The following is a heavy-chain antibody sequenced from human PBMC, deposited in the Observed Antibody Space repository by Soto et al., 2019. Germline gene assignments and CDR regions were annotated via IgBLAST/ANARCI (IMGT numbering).Heavy chain of an antibody. J-gene: IGHJ6*02. Sequence: QVHLVQSGAEVKKPGASVKVSCKTSGYTFTSYDINWVRQATGQGLEWMGWMNPNSGNTGYAQKFQGRVTMTRNTSISTAYMELSSLRSEDTAVYYCARSIAARPNYYYGMDVWGQGTTVTVSS. D-gene: IGHD6-6*01. CDR1: GYTFTSYD. V-gene: IGHV1-8*01. CDR2: MNPNSGNT. CDR3: ARSIAARPNYYYGMDV.